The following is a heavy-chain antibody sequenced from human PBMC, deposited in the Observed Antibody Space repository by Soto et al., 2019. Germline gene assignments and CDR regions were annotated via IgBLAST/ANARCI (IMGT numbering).Heavy chain of an antibody. Sequence: QVQLQESGPGLVKPSETLSLTCTVSGGSISSYYWSWIRQPPGKGLEWIGYIYYSGSTNYNPSLKSRVTISVDTSKNQFSLKLSSVTAADTAVYYCARAIYGSGSYHPLFDYWGQGTLVTVSS. D-gene: IGHD3-10*01. J-gene: IGHJ4*02. CDR2: IYYSGST. V-gene: IGHV4-59*01. CDR3: ARAIYGSGSYHPLFDY. CDR1: GGSISSYY.